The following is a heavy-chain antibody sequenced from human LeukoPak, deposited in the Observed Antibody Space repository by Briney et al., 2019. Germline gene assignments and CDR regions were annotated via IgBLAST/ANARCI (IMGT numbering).Heavy chain of an antibody. J-gene: IGHJ4*02. CDR3: ASPGDSSGYYWYYFDY. CDR2: IIPIFGTA. V-gene: IGHV1-69*13. Sequence: SVKVSCKASGGTFSSYAISWVRQAPGQGLEWMGGIIPIFGTANYAQKFQGRVTITADESTSTAYMELSSLRSEGTAVYYCASPGDSSGYYWYYFDYWGQGTLVTVSS. CDR1: GGTFSSYA. D-gene: IGHD3-22*01.